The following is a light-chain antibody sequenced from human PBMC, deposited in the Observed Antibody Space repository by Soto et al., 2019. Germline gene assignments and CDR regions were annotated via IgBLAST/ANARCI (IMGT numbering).Light chain of an antibody. J-gene: IGLJ2*01. CDR3: TVWDDSLRARL. CDR2: RNN. V-gene: IGLV1-47*01. CDR1: SSNIEVNY. Sequence: QSALTQPPSASGTPGQRVTISCSGASSNIEVNYVYWYQKLPGTAPRLLIYRNNQRPSGVPDRFSGSKSGTSASLATSALRSEDEADYYCTVWDDSLRARLFGGGTKLTVL.